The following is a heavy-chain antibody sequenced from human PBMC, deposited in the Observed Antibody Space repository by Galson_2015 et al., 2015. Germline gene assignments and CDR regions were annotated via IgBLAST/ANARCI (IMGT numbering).Heavy chain of an antibody. V-gene: IGHV3-48*03. D-gene: IGHD6-6*01. Sequence: SLRLSCAASGFTFSSYEMNWVRQAPGKGLEWVSYISSSGSTIYYADSVKGRFTISRDNAKNSLYLQMNSLRAEDTAVYYCARAPYSSSSYYYYYYMDVWGKGTTVTVSS. J-gene: IGHJ6*03. CDR3: ARAPYSSSSYYYYYYMDV. CDR2: ISSSGSTI. CDR1: GFTFSSYE.